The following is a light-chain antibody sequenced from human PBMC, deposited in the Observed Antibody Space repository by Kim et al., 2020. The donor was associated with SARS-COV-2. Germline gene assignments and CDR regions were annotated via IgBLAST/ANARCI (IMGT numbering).Light chain of an antibody. J-gene: IGLJ3*02. CDR3: CSYAGSNTFVV. V-gene: IGLV2-11*01. CDR1: SRDVGGYNY. Sequence: QSALTQPRSVSGSPGQSVTISCTGTSRDVGGYNYVSWYQQHPGKAPKLMIYAVGERPSGVPDRFSGSKSGNTASLTISGLQTEDEADYYCCSYAGSNTFVVFGGGTMVTVL. CDR2: AVG.